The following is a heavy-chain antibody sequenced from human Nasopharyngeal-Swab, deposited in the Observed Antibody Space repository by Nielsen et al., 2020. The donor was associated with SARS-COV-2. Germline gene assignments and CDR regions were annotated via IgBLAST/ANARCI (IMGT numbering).Heavy chain of an antibody. CDR3: ARASSRSSGWFRDFDY. D-gene: IGHD6-19*01. CDR1: GFSFSDYY. V-gene: IGHV3-72*01. CDR2: SRNKANSYTT. J-gene: IGHJ4*02. Sequence: GGSLRLSCAASGFSFSDYYMDWVRQAPGEGLEWVARSRNKANSYTTEYAASVKGRFTISRDDSKNSLYLQMNSLKTEDTAVYYCARASSRSSGWFRDFDYWGQGTLVTVSS.